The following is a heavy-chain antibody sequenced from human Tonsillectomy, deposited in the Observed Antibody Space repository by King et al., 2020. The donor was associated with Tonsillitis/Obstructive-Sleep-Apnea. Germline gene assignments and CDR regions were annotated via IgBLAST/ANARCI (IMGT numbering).Heavy chain of an antibody. Sequence: QLVQSGAEVKKPGSSVKVSCKASGGTFSSYAISWVRQAPGQGLEWLGGIIPISGTANYAQKFQGRVTITADESTRTAYMELSSLRSEDTAVYYCARGLEFDWLPRFDYWGQGTLVTVSS. J-gene: IGHJ4*02. CDR1: GGTFSSYA. CDR2: IIPISGTA. D-gene: IGHD3-9*01. CDR3: ARGLEFDWLPRFDY. V-gene: IGHV1-69*01.